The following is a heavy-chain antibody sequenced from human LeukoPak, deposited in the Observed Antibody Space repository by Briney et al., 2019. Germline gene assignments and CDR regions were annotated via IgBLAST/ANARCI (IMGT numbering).Heavy chain of an antibody. D-gene: IGHD5-18*01. CDR3: AKEGYRYGYAIDY. Sequence: GRSLRLSCAASGFTFSSYDMHWVHQAPGKGLEWVALIWYDGSNKNYADSVKGRFTVSRDNSKNTLFLQMNSLRAEDTAVYYCAKEGYRYGYAIDYWGQGTLVTVSS. J-gene: IGHJ4*02. CDR2: IWYDGSNK. CDR1: GFTFSSYD. V-gene: IGHV3-33*06.